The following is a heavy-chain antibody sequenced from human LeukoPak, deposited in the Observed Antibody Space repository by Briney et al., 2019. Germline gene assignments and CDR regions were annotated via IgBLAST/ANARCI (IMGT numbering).Heavy chain of an antibody. CDR3: AKVGMPMITFGGVIVGYYFDY. CDR2: ISGSGGST. CDR1: GFTFSSYA. Sequence: GGSLRLSCAASGFTFSSYAMSWVRQAPGKGLEWVSAISGSGGSTYYADSVKGRFTISRDNSKNTLYLQMNSLRAEDTAVYYCAKVGMPMITFGGVIVGYYFDYWGQGTLVTVSS. J-gene: IGHJ4*02. D-gene: IGHD3-16*02. V-gene: IGHV3-23*01.